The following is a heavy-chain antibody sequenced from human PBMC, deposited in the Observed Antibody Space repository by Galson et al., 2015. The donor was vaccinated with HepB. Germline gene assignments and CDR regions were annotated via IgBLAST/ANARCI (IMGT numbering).Heavy chain of an antibody. V-gene: IGHV3-23*01. CDR1: GFTFSTYV. Sequence: SLRLSCAASGFTFSTYVMTWVRQTPGKGLEWVSAFSNTGGSTVYADSVKGRFIISRDNSKNTLYLQMDSLTVEDTAVYYCAKKGTPGALYYYMDVWGKGTTVTVSS. CDR3: AKKGTPGALYYYMDV. D-gene: IGHD1-14*01. CDR2: FSNTGGST. J-gene: IGHJ6*03.